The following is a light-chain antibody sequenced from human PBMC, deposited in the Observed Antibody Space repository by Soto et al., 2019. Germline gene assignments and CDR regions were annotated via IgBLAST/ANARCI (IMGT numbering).Light chain of an antibody. V-gene: IGKV3-15*01. CDR1: QSVDSN. CDR3: EQYKNWPPTYT. J-gene: IGKJ2*01. Sequence: EIVMLQSPATLSLSPGERATLSCRASQSVDSNLAWYQQKPGQPPRLLIYRASARPTGVPARFSGSGSGTDFTLTISSLQSDDFAVYYCEQYKNWPPTYTFGQGTKLEI. CDR2: RAS.